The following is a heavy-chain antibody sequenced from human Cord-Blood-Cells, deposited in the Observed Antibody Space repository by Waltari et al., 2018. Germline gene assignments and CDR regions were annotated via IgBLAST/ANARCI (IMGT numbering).Heavy chain of an antibody. Sequence: QLQLQESGPGLVKPSETLSLTCAVAGGSISSSSYSWGWIRLPPGKGLEWIGSIYYSGSTYYNPSLKSRVTISVDTSKNQFSLKLSSVTAADTAVYYCARQFMITFGGVIGYYYGMDVWGQGTTVTVSS. J-gene: IGHJ6*02. CDR2: IYYSGST. CDR3: ARQFMITFGGVIGYYYGMDV. CDR1: GGSISSSSYS. D-gene: IGHD3-16*01. V-gene: IGHV4-39*01.